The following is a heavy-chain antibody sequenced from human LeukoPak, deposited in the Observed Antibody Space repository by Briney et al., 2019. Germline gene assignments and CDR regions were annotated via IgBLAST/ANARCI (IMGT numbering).Heavy chain of an antibody. J-gene: IGHJ4*02. CDR3: ARDPDSVIAVAGRFDY. V-gene: IGHV4-39*07. D-gene: IGHD6-13*01. CDR1: GGSISSSSYY. Sequence: SETLSLTCTVSGGSISSSSYYWGWIRQPPGKGLEWIGSIYYSGSTYYNPSLKSRVTISVDTSKNQFSLKLSSVTAADTAVYYCARDPDSVIAVAGRFDYWGQGTLVTVSS. CDR2: IYYSGST.